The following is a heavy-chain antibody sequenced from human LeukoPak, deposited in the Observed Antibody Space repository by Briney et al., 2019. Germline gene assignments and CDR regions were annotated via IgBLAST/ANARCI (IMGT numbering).Heavy chain of an antibody. J-gene: IGHJ4*02. CDR1: GFTFSSYG. D-gene: IGHD5-18*01. Sequence: GGSLRLSCAASGFTFSSYGMHLVRQAPGKGLEWVAVISYDGSNKYYADSVKGRFTISRDNSKNTLYLQMNSLRAEDTAVYYCAKDGRGYSLWGQGTLVTVSS. V-gene: IGHV3-30*18. CDR3: AKDGRGYSL. CDR2: ISYDGSNK.